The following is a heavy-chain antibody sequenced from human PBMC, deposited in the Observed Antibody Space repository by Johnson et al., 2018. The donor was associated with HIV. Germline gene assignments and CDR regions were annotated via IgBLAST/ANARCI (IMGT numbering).Heavy chain of an antibody. CDR2: ISYDGSNK. CDR1: GFTFSSYA. D-gene: IGHD3-10*01. Sequence: QMQLVESGGGVVQPGRSLRLSCAASGFTFSSYAMHWVRQAPGKGLEWVAVISYDGSNKYYADSVKGRFTISRDNSKNTLHLQMNSLRAEDTAVYYCARGLRHYYYGSGSYPGVDAFDIWGQGTMVTFSS. CDR3: ARGLRHYYYGSGSYPGVDAFDI. V-gene: IGHV3-30*04. J-gene: IGHJ3*02.